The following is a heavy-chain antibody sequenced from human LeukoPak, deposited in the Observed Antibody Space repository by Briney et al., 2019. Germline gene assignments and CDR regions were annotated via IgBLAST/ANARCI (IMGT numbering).Heavy chain of an antibody. Sequence: PSETLSLTCTVSGGSISSGGYYWSWIRHHPGKGLEWIGYIYYSGSTYYNPSLKSRVTISVDTSKNQFSLKLSSVTAADTAVYYCARGIQLWLRGSYYFDYWGQGTLVTVSS. D-gene: IGHD5-18*01. CDR2: IYYSGST. CDR1: GGSISSGGYY. V-gene: IGHV4-31*03. CDR3: ARGIQLWLRGSYYFDY. J-gene: IGHJ4*02.